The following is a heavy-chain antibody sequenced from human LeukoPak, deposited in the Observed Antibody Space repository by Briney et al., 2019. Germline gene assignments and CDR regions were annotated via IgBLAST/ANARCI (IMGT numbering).Heavy chain of an antibody. V-gene: IGHV4-39*07. CDR3: ARRGKTYGYADY. J-gene: IGHJ4*02. CDR2: IYYSGST. Sequence: GSLRLSCAASGFTFSSYGMSWVRQAPGKGLEWIGSIYYSGSTYYNPSLKSRVTISVDTSKNQFSLKLTSVTAADTAVYYCARRGKTYGYADYWGQGTLVTVSS. CDR1: GFTFSSYG. D-gene: IGHD5-12*01.